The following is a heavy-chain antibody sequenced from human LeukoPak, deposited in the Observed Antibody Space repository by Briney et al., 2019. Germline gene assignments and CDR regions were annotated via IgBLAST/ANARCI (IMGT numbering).Heavy chain of an antibody. CDR1: GGSFSGYY. CDR3: ARGRSSLRYSSSWYPYYFDY. D-gene: IGHD6-13*01. J-gene: IGHJ4*02. CDR2: INHSGST. Sequence: SETLSLTCAVYGGSFSGYYWSWIRQPPGKGLEWIGEINHSGSTNYNPSLKSRVTISVDTSKNQFSLKLSSVTAADTAVYYCARGRSSLRYSSSWYPYYFDYWGQGTLVTVSS. V-gene: IGHV4-34*01.